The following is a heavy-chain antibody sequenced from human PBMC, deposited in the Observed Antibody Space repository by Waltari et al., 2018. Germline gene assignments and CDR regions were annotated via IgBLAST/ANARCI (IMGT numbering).Heavy chain of an antibody. Sequence: EVQLLESGGGLVQPGGSLRLSCAASGFPFSSYALSWVRQAPGKGLEWVSAISGSGGSTYYADSVKGRFTISRDNSKNTLYLQMNSLRAEDTAVYYCAKDLGIAVAADFDYWGQGTLVTVSS. D-gene: IGHD6-19*01. CDR3: AKDLGIAVAADFDY. J-gene: IGHJ4*02. CDR1: GFPFSSYA. V-gene: IGHV3-23*01. CDR2: ISGSGGST.